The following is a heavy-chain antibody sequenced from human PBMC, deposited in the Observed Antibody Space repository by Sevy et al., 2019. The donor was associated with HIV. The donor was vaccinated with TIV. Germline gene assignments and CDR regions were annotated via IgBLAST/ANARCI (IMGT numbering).Heavy chain of an antibody. CDR3: TSGADCSNGVCYPRGFDP. J-gene: IGHJ5*02. Sequence: ASVKVSCKASGGTLTNYAISWVRQAPGQGLEWMEEIVPVFGTSHHARSFQGRVTITADESTSTAYMELRSLRSEYTAVYYCTSGADCSNGVCYPRGFDPWGQGTLVTVSS. D-gene: IGHD2-8*01. V-gene: IGHV1-69*13. CDR2: IVPVFGTS. CDR1: GGTLTNYA.